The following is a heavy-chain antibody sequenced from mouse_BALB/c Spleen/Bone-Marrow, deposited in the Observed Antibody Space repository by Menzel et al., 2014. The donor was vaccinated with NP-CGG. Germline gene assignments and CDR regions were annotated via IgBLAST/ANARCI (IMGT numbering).Heavy chain of an antibody. V-gene: IGHV14-3*02. Sequence: EVQLQQSGAELVKPGASVKLSCTASGFNIKDTYMHWVKQRPEQGLEWIGRIDPANGNTKYDPKFQGKATTTADTSSNTAYLQLRSLTSEDTAVYYCASYYYGRYFDVWGAGTTVTVSS. CDR3: ASYYYGRYFDV. CDR1: GFNIKDTY. D-gene: IGHD1-1*01. CDR2: IDPANGNT. J-gene: IGHJ1*01.